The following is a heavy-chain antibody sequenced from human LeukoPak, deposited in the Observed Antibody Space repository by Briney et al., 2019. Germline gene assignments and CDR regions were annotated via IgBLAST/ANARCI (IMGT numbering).Heavy chain of an antibody. CDR1: GYTFTGYY. V-gene: IGHV1-2*02. CDR3: ARVTFGSNWYYGMDV. Sequence: ASVKVSCKASGYTFTGYYMHWVRQAPGQGLEWMRWINPNSGGTNYAQKFQGRVTMTRDTSISTAYMELSRLRSDDTAVYYCARVTFGSNWYYGMDVWGQGTTATVSS. J-gene: IGHJ6*02. CDR2: INPNSGGT. D-gene: IGHD4-23*01.